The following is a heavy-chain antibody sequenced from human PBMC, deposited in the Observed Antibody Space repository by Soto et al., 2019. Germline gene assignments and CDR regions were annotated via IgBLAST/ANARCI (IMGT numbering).Heavy chain of an antibody. CDR3: ARDDFYYYGMDV. CDR2: ISAGNGNT. V-gene: IGHV1-3*01. CDR1: GYTFTSYA. J-gene: IGHJ6*02. Sequence: SVKVSCKASGYTFTSYAMHWVRQAPGQRLEWMGWISAGNGNTKYSQKFQGRVTITRDTSASTAYMELSSLRSEDTAVYYCARDDFYYYGMDVWGQGTTVTVSS.